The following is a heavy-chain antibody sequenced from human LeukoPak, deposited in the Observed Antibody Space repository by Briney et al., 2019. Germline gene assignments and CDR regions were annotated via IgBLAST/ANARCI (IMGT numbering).Heavy chain of an antibody. D-gene: IGHD2-2*01. CDR3: ASQLLQYYFDY. J-gene: IGHJ4*02. V-gene: IGHV3-23*01. CDR2: ISGSGGST. Sequence: GGSLTLSCAASGFTFSSYAMSWVRQAPGKGLEWVSAISGSGGSTYYADSVKGRFTISRDNSKNTLYLQMNSLRAEDTAVYYCASQLLQYYFDYWGQGTLVTVSS. CDR1: GFTFSSYA.